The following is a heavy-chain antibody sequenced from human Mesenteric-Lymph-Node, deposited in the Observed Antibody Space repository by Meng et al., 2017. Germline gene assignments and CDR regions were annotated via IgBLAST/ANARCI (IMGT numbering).Heavy chain of an antibody. CDR2: INWNGGST. D-gene: IGHD5-18*01. V-gene: IGHV3-20*04. CDR1: GFTFSNAW. CDR3: ARGEDTAMVFDY. J-gene: IGHJ4*02. Sequence: GGSLRLSCAASGFTFSNAWMSWVRQAPGKGLEWVSGINWNGGSTGYADSVKGRFTISRDNAKNSLYLQMSSLRAEDTALYYCARGEDTAMVFDYWGQGTLVTV.